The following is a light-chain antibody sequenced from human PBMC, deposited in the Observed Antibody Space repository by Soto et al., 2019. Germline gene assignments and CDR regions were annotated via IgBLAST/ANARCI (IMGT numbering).Light chain of an antibody. CDR3: HQYYSTPYT. CDR1: QSILYTSSNKNY. Sequence: DIVMTQSPDSLAVSLGERATINCKSSQSILYTSSNKNYLTWYQQKTGQPPKLLIYWASTREVGVPDRFSGSGSGTDFTLTISSLQAEDVAVYYCHQYYSTPYTFGQGTKLEIK. J-gene: IGKJ2*01. V-gene: IGKV4-1*01. CDR2: WAS.